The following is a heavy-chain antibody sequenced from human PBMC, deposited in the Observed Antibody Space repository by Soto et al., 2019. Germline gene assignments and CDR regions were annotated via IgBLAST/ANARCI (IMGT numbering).Heavy chain of an antibody. Sequence: SETLSLTCTVSGGSISSGGYYWSWIRQPPGKGLEWIGYIYYSGSTYYNPSLKNRVTISVDTSKNQLSLKLSSVTAADTAVYYCARDRSDCDSSGYDYVLDYWGQGTLVTVSS. CDR2: IYYSGST. CDR3: ARDRSDCDSSGYDYVLDY. D-gene: IGHD3-22*01. J-gene: IGHJ4*02. V-gene: IGHV4-31*03. CDR1: GGSISSGGYY.